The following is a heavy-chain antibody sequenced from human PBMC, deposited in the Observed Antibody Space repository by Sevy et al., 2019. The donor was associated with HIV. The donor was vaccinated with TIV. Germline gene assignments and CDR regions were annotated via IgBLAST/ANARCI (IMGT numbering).Heavy chain of an antibody. J-gene: IGHJ4*02. D-gene: IGHD5-18*01. CDR2: IYSDGST. V-gene: IGHV3-53*01. CDR3: ARVPPYSYGVGDDY. CDR1: GFTVCNNY. Sequence: GGSLRLSCAASGFTVCNNYMNWVRQAPGKGLEWVSVIYSDGSTYYVDSVKGRFTISRDNSKNTLFLQMNSLRADDTAVYYCARVPPYSYGVGDDYWGQGTLVTVSS.